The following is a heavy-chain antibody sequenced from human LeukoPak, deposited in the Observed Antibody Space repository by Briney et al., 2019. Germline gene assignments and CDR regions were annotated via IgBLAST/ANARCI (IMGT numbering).Heavy chain of an antibody. CDR2: IYTSGST. D-gene: IGHD1-7*01. J-gene: IGHJ4*02. CDR1: GGSISSGSYY. V-gene: IGHV4-61*02. Sequence: SETLSLTCTVSGGSISSGSYYWSWIRQPAGKGLEWIGRIYTSGSTNYNPSLKSRVTISVGTSKNQFSLKLSSVTAADTAVYYRARGEAITGTFDYWGQGTLVTVSS. CDR3: ARGEAITGTFDY.